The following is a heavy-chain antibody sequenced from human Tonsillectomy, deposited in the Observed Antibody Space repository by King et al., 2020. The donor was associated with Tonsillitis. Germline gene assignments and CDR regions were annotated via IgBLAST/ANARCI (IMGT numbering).Heavy chain of an antibody. Sequence: VQLVESGGGVVQPGGSLRLSCAASGFTFSSYGMHWVRQAPGKGLEWVAFIRYDGSNKYYADSVKGRFTISRDNSKNTLYLQMNSLRAEDTAVYYCEKDPASYSSGWYWYFDYWGQGTLVTVSS. CDR2: IRYDGSNK. CDR3: EKDPASYSSGWYWYFDY. V-gene: IGHV3-30*02. CDR1: GFTFSSYG. J-gene: IGHJ4*02. D-gene: IGHD6-19*01.